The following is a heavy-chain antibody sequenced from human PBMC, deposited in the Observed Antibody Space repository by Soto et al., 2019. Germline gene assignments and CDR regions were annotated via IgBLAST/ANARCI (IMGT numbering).Heavy chain of an antibody. CDR2: IYPGDSDT. J-gene: IGHJ6*02. CDR3: ARGGRLEPNYYYGMDV. V-gene: IGHV5-51*01. CDR1: GYSFTSYW. Sequence: PGESLKISCKGSGYSFTSYWIGWVRQVPGKGLEWMGIIYPGDSDTRYSPSFQGQVTISANKSISTAYLQWSSLKASDTAMYYCARGGRLEPNYYYGMDVWGQGTTVTVSS. D-gene: IGHD1-1*01.